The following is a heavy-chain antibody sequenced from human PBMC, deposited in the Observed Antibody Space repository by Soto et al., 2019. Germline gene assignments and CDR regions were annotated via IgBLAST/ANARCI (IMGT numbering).Heavy chain of an antibody. J-gene: IGHJ4*01. D-gene: IGHD2-8*01. CDR2: INPSGGST. CDR3: ASPPHPGCINAVWNPLDY. CDR1: VYTFTSYY. Sequence: QVQLVQSGAEVKKPGASVKISCKASVYTFTSYYMHWVRQAPGQGLEWMGIINPSGGSTNYAQKLQGRVGMTRDTSTSTVYMELNRLRSEDTAVYSCASPPHPGCINAVWNPLDYGGHGTRVTVSS. V-gene: IGHV1-46*01.